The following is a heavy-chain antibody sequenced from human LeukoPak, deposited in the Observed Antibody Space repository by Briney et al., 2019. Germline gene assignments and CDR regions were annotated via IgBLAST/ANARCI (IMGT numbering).Heavy chain of an antibody. Sequence: EASVKVSCKASGNTFIGYWIHWVRQAPGQGLEWMGAINPRGDATIGAQKLQGRVTMTTDTSTSTAYMELRSLRSDDTAVYYCARDRPHQQSKGPFDYWGQGTLVTVSS. D-gene: IGHD1/OR15-1a*01. J-gene: IGHJ4*02. CDR2: INPRGDAT. CDR3: ARDRPHQQSKGPFDY. CDR1: GNTFIGYW. V-gene: IGHV1-46*01.